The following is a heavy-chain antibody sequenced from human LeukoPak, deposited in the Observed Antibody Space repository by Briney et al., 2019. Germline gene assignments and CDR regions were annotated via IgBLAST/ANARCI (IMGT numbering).Heavy chain of an antibody. CDR1: GVTLSNYA. D-gene: IGHD3-22*01. CDR2: ISSSGSGGNT. J-gene: IGHJ4*02. CDR3: ARGSTYYDSSGQVPFDY. V-gene: IGHV3-23*01. Sequence: GGSLRLSCVASGVTLSNYAMSWARQAPGKGLEWVSGISSSGSGGNTYYADSVKGRFTISRDNAKNSLYLQMNSLRAEDTAVYYCARGSTYYDSSGQVPFDYWGQGTLVTVSS.